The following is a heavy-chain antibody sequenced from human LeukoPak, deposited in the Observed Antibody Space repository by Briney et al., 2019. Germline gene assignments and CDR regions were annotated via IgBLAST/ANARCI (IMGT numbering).Heavy chain of an antibody. CDR1: GFTVSTTH. D-gene: IGHD3-10*01. CDR3: ARDLSHGSGSPFDY. Sequence: GGSLRLSCAASGFTVSTTHMSWIRQAPGKGLEWVSYISSSDSTIYYTDSVKGRFTISRDNAKNSLYLQMNSLRAEDTAVYYCARDLSHGSGSPFDYWGQGTLVTVSS. CDR2: ISSSDSTI. V-gene: IGHV3-11*01. J-gene: IGHJ4*02.